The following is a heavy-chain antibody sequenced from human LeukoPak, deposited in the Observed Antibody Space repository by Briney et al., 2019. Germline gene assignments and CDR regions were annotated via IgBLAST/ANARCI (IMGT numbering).Heavy chain of an antibody. D-gene: IGHD3-9*01. CDR2: IYSGGST. V-gene: IGHV3-53*01. CDR3: ANQRYFDWLLYEF. J-gene: IGHJ4*01. Sequence: GGSLRLSCAASGFTVSSNYMSWVRQAPGKGLEWVSVIYSGGSTYYADSVKGRFTISRDNSKNTLYLQMNSLRAEDTAVYYCANQRYFDWLLYEFWGQGTLVTVSS. CDR1: GFTVSSNY.